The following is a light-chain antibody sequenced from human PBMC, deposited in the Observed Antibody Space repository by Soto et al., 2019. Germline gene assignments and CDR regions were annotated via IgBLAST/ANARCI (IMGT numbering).Light chain of an antibody. V-gene: IGLV2-14*01. CDR3: SSFTNTNIHYV. J-gene: IGLJ1*01. CDR2: EVR. CDR1: NSDIGGYNY. Sequence: QSALAQPASVSGSPGQSITISCTGTNSDIGGYNYVSWYQQHPGKAPKLLIYEVRNRPSGVSDRFSGSKSGNTASLTISGLQTEDEGDYYCSSFTNTNIHYVFGTGTKVTVL.